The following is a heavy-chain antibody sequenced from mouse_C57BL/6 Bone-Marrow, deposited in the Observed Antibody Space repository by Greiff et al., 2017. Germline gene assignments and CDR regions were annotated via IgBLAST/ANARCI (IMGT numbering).Heavy chain of an antibody. V-gene: IGHV5-16*01. J-gene: IGHJ4*01. CDR1: GFTFSDYY. Sequence: EVQLQESEGGLVQPGSSMKLSCTASGFTFSDYYMAWVRQVPEKGLEWVANINYDGSSTYYLDSLKSRFIISRDNATNILYLQMSSLKSEDTATYYCARGSNYGYAMDYWGQGTSVTVSS. D-gene: IGHD2-5*01. CDR2: INYDGSST. CDR3: ARGSNYGYAMDY.